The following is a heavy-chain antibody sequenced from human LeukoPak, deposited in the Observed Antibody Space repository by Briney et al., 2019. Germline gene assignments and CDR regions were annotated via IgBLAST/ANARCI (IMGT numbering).Heavy chain of an antibody. J-gene: IGHJ6*02. CDR2: IGYDGAKK. CDR3: ARVGGTLDTAMVTADYYYGMDV. Sequence: GGSLRLSCAASTFTFSNYGMHWVRQAPGKGLEWLAFIGYDGAKKYYADSVKGRFTISRDNAKNSLYLQMNSLRAEDTAVYYCARVGGTLDTAMVTADYYYGMDVWGQGTTVTVSS. CDR1: TFTFSNYG. V-gene: IGHV3-30*02. D-gene: IGHD5-18*01.